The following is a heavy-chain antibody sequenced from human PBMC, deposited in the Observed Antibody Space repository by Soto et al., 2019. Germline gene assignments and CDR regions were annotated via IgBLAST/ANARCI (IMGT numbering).Heavy chain of an antibody. CDR2: ISGSGAST. D-gene: IGHD6-19*01. J-gene: IGHJ4*02. CDR3: AKGGQWLTRFDY. CDR1: GFTFSSYA. V-gene: IGHV3-23*01. Sequence: EVQLLESGGGLVQPRGSLRLSCAASGFTFSSYAMSWVRQAPGKGLEWVSTISGSGASTYYADSVKGRFTISRDNSKNTLYLQMNSLRAEDTAVYYCAKGGQWLTRFDYWGQGTLVTVSS.